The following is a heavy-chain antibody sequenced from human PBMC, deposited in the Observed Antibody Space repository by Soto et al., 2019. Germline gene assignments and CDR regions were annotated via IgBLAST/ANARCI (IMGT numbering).Heavy chain of an antibody. D-gene: IGHD3-22*01. CDR2: IKPDGSEK. J-gene: IGHJ3*02. V-gene: IGHV3-7*04. CDR1: GFTFSSHW. Sequence: GGSLRLSCAASGFTFSSHWMSWVRQAPGKGLEWVANIKPDGSEKWYVDSVKGRFTISRDNAKNSLYLQMNSLRAEDTAVYYCARGDYYDSSGPFSDAFDIWGQGTMVAVSS. CDR3: ARGDYYDSSGPFSDAFDI.